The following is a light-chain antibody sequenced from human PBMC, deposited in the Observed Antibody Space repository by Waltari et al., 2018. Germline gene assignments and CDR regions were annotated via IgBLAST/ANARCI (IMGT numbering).Light chain of an antibody. CDR3: QQSYSTRWT. CDR1: QSISSN. V-gene: IGKV3-15*01. CDR2: GTS. J-gene: IGKJ1*01. Sequence: ELVMTQSPATLSVSPGERATLSCRVSQSISSNLAWYQQKFGQAPRLLIYGTSTRATDVPARLSGSGSGTEFTLTISSLQPEDFATYYCQQSYSTRWTFGQGTKVEIK.